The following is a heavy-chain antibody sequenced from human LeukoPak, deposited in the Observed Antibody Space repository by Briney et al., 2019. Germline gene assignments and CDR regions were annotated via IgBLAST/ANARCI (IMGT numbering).Heavy chain of an antibody. D-gene: IGHD3-10*01. V-gene: IGHV3-53*01. CDR1: GFTVSSNY. CDR3: ARRVTMVRGPFDN. Sequence: GGSLRLSCAASGFTVSSNYMSWVRQAPGKGLEWVSVIYSGGSTYYAGSVKGRFTISRDNSKNTLFLQTNSLRAEDTAVYYCARRVTMVRGPFDNWGQGTLVTVSS. CDR2: IYSGGST. J-gene: IGHJ4*02.